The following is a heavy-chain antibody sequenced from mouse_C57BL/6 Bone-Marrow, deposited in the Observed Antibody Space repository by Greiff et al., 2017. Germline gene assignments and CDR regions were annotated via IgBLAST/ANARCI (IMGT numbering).Heavy chain of an antibody. J-gene: IGHJ4*01. Sequence: VRLQQSGAELARPGASVKLSCKASGYTFTSYGISWVKQRTGQGLEWIGEIYPRSGNTYYNEKFKGKATLTADKSSSTAYMELRSLTSEDSAVYFCARSTTVVAPYAMDYWGQGTSVTVSS. CDR3: ARSTTVVAPYAMDY. D-gene: IGHD1-1*01. CDR2: IYPRSGNT. V-gene: IGHV1-81*01. CDR1: GYTFTSYG.